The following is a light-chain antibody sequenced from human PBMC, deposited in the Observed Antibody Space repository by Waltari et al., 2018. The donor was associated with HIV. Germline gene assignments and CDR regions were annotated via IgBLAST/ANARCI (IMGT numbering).Light chain of an antibody. V-gene: IGKV3-15*01. J-gene: IGKJ3*01. CDR2: AAS. CDR1: QSVSSN. Sequence: EIVMTQSPATLSASPGERAVLSCRASQSVSSNLACYQQTPGQAPRLLIYAASTRTTGIPPRFRGSGSGTEFTRTMSGLQSEDFAFYYCQQYNSWPPRFTFGPGTKVDFK. CDR3: QQYNSWPPRFT.